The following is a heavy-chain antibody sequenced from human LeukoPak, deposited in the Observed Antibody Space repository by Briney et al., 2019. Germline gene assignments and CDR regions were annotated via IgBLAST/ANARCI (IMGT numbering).Heavy chain of an antibody. D-gene: IGHD6-13*01. V-gene: IGHV1-8*02. J-gene: IGHJ4*02. CDR3: ARGASRVDY. CDR1: GYTFTAYY. CDR2: MNPNSGNT. Sequence: ASVKVSCKASGYTFTAYYMHWVRQATGQGLEWMGWMNPNSGNTGYAQKFQGRVTMTRSTSISTAYMELSSLRSEDTAVYYCARGASRVDYWGQGTLVTVSS.